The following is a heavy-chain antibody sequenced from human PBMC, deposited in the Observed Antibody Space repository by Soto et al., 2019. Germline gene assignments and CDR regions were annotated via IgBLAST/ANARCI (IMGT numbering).Heavy chain of an antibody. CDR3: ARGWGKYFGVHDS. D-gene: IGHD2-8*01. CDR2: ISGYGGKR. Sequence: ASVKVSCKASAYTFNTFGVTWVRQAPGQGLEWMGCISGYGGKRDYSRKLQGRITLTADPSTSTSYMELRNLTSDDTAVYYCARGWGKYFGVHDSWGQGTLVTVSS. V-gene: IGHV1-18*01. J-gene: IGHJ4*02. CDR1: AYTFNTFG.